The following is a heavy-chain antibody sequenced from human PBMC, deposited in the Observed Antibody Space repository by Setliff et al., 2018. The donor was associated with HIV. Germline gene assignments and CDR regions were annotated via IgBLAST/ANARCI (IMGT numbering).Heavy chain of an antibody. V-gene: IGHV1-18*01. D-gene: IGHD3-22*01. CDR2: ISPYNGDT. J-gene: IGHJ1*01. CDR1: GYRFNTYG. Sequence: EASVMVSCKASGYRFNTYGISWVRQAPGQGLEWMGWISPYNGDTRFAQSLQGRVTLTTDTSTNTAYMEMRTLRSDDTAVYYCVRGVTRDISGYYRDEYFQHGGQGTPVTVS. CDR3: VRGVTRDISGYYRDEYFQH.